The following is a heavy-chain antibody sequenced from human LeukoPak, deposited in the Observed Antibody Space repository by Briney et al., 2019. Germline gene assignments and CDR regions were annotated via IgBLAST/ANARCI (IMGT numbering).Heavy chain of an antibody. Sequence: GGSLRLSCAASGFTFSSYAMSWVRQAPGKGLEGVSAISDSGGSKYYADSVKGRFTISRDNSKNTLYLQMSSLRAEDTDVYYCAKVRGIAVAGRVYWGQGTLVTVSS. V-gene: IGHV3-23*01. J-gene: IGHJ4*02. CDR3: AKVRGIAVAGRVY. CDR1: GFTFSSYA. CDR2: ISDSGGSK. D-gene: IGHD6-19*01.